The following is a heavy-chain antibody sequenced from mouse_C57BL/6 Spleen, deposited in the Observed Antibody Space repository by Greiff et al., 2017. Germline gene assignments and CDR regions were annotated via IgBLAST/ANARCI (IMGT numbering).Heavy chain of an antibody. CDR2: IDPSDSET. CDR1: GYTFTSYW. D-gene: IGHD1-1*01. Sequence: QVQLQQPGAELVRPGSSVKLSCKASGYTFTSYWMHWVKQRPIQGLEWIGNIDPSDSETHYNQKFKDKATLTVDKSSSTAYMQLSSLTSEDSAVYYCARSLFITTVVAHWYFDVWGTGTTVTVSS. J-gene: IGHJ1*03. CDR3: ARSLFITTVVAHWYFDV. V-gene: IGHV1-52*01.